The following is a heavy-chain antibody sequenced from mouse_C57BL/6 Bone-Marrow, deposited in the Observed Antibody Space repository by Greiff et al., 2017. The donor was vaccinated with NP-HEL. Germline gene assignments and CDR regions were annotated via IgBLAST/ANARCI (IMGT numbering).Heavy chain of an antibody. CDR2: IDPSDSYT. D-gene: IGHD1-1*01. Sequence: QVQLKQPGAELVRPGTSVKLSCKASGYTFTSYWMHWVKQRPGQGLEWIGVIDPSDSYTNYNQKFKGKATLTVDTSSSTAYMQLSSLTSEDSAVYYCVYYYGSYWGQGTLVTVSA. CDR3: VYYYGSY. J-gene: IGHJ3*01. V-gene: IGHV1-59*01. CDR1: GYTFTSYW.